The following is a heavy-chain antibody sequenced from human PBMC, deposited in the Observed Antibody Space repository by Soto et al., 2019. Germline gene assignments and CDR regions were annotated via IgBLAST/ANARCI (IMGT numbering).Heavy chain of an antibody. V-gene: IGHV1-18*01. Sequence: QVPLVQSGAEVKKPGASVKVSCKASGYTFTSYGISWVRQAPGQGLEWMGWISAYNGNTNYAQKLQGRVTMTTDTSTSTAYMELRSLRSDDTAVYYCARAQGSRTVTSPRKIDYWCQGTLVTVSS. D-gene: IGHD4-17*01. CDR3: ARAQGSRTVTSPRKIDY. CDR2: ISAYNGNT. J-gene: IGHJ4*02. CDR1: GYTFTSYG.